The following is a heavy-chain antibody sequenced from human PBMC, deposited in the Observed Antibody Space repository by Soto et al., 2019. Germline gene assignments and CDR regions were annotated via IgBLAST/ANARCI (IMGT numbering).Heavy chain of an antibody. CDR1: GASISGYH. D-gene: IGHD6-13*01. V-gene: IGHV4-4*08. J-gene: IGHJ4*02. Sequence: PSETLSLTCTVSGASISGYHWGWIRQPPGKGLEWIGYLYYTGSTHYNPSLKSRVTMSVDTSKNQFSLKLNSVTAADTAVYYCARDPPVGAAAGPFDYWGQGTLVTVSS. CDR2: LYYTGST. CDR3: ARDPPVGAAAGPFDY.